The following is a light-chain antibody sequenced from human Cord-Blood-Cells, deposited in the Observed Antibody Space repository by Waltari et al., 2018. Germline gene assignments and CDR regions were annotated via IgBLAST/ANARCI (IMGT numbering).Light chain of an antibody. CDR2: DAA. CDR3: QQYDSYSALT. CDR1: QSISSW. Sequence: DRVTITCRASQSISSWLGWYQQKPAKAAKLLVYDAASLESGVASRISGSGSATEYTPTISSRQPDEYATSYCQQYDSYSALTFGGGTKVEIK. J-gene: IGKJ4*01. V-gene: IGKV1-5*01.